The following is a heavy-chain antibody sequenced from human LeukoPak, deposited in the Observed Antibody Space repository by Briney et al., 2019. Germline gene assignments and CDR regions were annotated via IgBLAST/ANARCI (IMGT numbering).Heavy chain of an antibody. Sequence: GGSLRLSCAASGFTFSSYGMHWVRQAPGKGLEWVAFIRYDGSNKYYADSVKGRFTISRDNSKNTLYLQMNSLRAEDTAVYYCAIDYGGNEGTFDYWGQGTLVTVSS. J-gene: IGHJ4*02. CDR2: IRYDGSNK. CDR1: GFTFSSYG. D-gene: IGHD4-23*01. CDR3: AIDYGGNEGTFDY. V-gene: IGHV3-30*02.